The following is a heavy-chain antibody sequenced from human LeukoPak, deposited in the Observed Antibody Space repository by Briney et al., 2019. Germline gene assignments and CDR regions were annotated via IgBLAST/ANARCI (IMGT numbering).Heavy chain of an antibody. CDR3: AKRDGYNSNYFDY. CDR2: ISGGGAST. Sequence: GGSLRLSCAASGFTFSNYAMSWVRQAPGKELEWVSAISGGGASTYYADSVKGRFTISRDNSKNTLYLQMNSLRAEDTAVYYCAKRDGYNSNYFDYWGQGTLVTVSS. J-gene: IGHJ4*02. V-gene: IGHV3-23*01. CDR1: GFTFSNYA. D-gene: IGHD5-24*01.